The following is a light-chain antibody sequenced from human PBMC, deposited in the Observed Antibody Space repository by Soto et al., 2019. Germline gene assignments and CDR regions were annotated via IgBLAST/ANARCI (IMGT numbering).Light chain of an antibody. J-gene: IGKJ1*01. Sequence: EIVRTQSPATLSVSPVEGATLSCRASQSVSSNLAWYQHKPGQAPRFLIYDASSRAPGIPDGFSGSGSGTDFTLTLRRLEPEDSAVSFCQQYGTSPWTFGQGTKVDIK. CDR2: DAS. CDR3: QQYGTSPWT. CDR1: QSVSSN. V-gene: IGKV3-20*01.